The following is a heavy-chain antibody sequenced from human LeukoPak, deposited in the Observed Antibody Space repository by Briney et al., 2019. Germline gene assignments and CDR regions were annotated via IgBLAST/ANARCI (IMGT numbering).Heavy chain of an antibody. CDR3: ARGIGPDYYDSKDYYYMDV. V-gene: IGHV3-21*01. J-gene: IGHJ6*03. D-gene: IGHD3-22*01. CDR2: ISSSSSYI. Sequence: GGSLRLSCAASGFTFSSYSMNWVRQAPGKGLEWVSSISSSSSYIYYADSVKGRFTISRDNAKNSLYLQMNSLRAEDTAVYYCARGIGPDYYDSKDYYYMDVWGKGTTVTVSS. CDR1: GFTFSSYS.